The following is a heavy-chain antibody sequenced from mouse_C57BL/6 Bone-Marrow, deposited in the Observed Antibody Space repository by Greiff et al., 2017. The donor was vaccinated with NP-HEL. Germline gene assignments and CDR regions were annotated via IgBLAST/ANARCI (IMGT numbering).Heavy chain of an antibody. CDR2: IHPNSGST. J-gene: IGHJ1*03. CDR1: GYTFTSYW. V-gene: IGHV1-64*01. Sequence: QVHVKQPGAELVKPGASVKLSCKASGYTFTSYWMHWVKQRPGQGLEWIGMIHPNSGSTNYNEKFKSKATLTVDKSSSTAYMQLSSLTSEDSAVYYCARELTTVVAHWYFDVWGTGTTVTVSS. D-gene: IGHD1-1*01. CDR3: ARELTTVVAHWYFDV.